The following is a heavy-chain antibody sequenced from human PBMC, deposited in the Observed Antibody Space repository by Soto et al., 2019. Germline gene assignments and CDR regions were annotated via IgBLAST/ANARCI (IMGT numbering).Heavy chain of an antibody. D-gene: IGHD2-15*01. CDR2: ISDGGDLI. CDR1: GFPFSNHA. J-gene: IGHJ4*02. Sequence: GGSLRLSCAASGFPFSNHAMSWVRQAPGKGLEWVSGISDGGDLIYYADSVKGRFSMSRDNSENMLYLQMTNLRAEDTAIYFCAKRQGTGLAAKDFDFWGQGTLVTVSS. CDR3: AKRQGTGLAAKDFDF. V-gene: IGHV3-23*01.